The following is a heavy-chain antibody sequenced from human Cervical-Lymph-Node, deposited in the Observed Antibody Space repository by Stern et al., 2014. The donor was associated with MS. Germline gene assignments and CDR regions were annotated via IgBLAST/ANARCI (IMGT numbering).Heavy chain of an antibody. CDR2: IFPGGSDI. CDR3: ARQRYFDY. J-gene: IGHJ4*02. V-gene: IGHV5-51*01. CDR1: GYTFTSYW. Sequence: VQLVQSGPEVKRPGESLKISCQASGYTFTSYWIGWVRQMPGKGLEWIAIIFPGGSDIRYSPSFQGPVPISADKSSSAAYLQWNNLKASYTAIYYCARQRYFDYWGQGTLVTVSS.